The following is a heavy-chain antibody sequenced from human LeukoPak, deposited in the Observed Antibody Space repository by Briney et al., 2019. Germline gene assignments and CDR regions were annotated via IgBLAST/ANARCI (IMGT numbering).Heavy chain of an antibody. V-gene: IGHV4-34*01. D-gene: IGHD3-3*01. CDR2: INHSGST. CDR1: GGSFSGYY. CDR3: ARGLYDFWSGYYDY. Sequence: SSETLSLTCAVYGGSFSGYYWSWIRQPPGKGLEWIGEINHSGSTNYNPSLESRVTISVDTSKNQFSLKLSSVTAADTAVYYCARGLYDFWSGYYDYWGQGTLVTVSS. J-gene: IGHJ4*02.